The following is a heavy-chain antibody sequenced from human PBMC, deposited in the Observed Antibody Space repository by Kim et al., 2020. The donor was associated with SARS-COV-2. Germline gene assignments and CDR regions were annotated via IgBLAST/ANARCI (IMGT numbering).Heavy chain of an antibody. CDR3: AKDLGKGVAGAGGVNFGW. CDR1: GFTFSSYD. D-gene: IGHD2-8*02. CDR2: ISYGGSTK. Sequence: GGSLRLSCAASGFTFSSYDMHWVRQAPGKGLEWVSDISYGGSTKYYADSVKGRFTISRDNSKNTLYLQMNSLRAEDTAVYYCAKDLGKGVAGAGGVNFGWWGAGTLGTVSS. V-gene: IGHV3-30*18. J-gene: IGHJ4*02.